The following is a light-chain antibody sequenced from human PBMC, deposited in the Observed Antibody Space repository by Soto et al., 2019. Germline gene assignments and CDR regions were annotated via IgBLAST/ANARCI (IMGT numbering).Light chain of an antibody. CDR1: QSVSSDF. CDR3: QQYGSSPRT. Sequence: EIVLTQSPGTLSLSPGERTTLSCRASQSVSSDFLAWYQQKPGQAPRLLIYDASNRATDIPDRFSGSGSGTDFTLTISRLEPEDFAVYYCQQYGSSPRTFGQGTKVEIK. V-gene: IGKV3-20*01. J-gene: IGKJ1*01. CDR2: DAS.